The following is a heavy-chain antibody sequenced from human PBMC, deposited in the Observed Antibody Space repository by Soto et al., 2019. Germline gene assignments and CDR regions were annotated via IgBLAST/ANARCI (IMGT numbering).Heavy chain of an antibody. V-gene: IGHV3-30-3*01. J-gene: IGHJ6*02. CDR2: ISYDGSNK. D-gene: IGHD2-15*01. CDR1: GFTFSSYA. Sequence: GGSLRLSCAASGFTFSSYAMHWVRQAPGKGLEWVAVISYDGSNKYYADSVKGRFTISRDNSKNTLYLQMNSLRAEDTAVYYCARDKVVVVAATFYHYGMDVWGQGTTVTVSS. CDR3: ARDKVVVVAATFYHYGMDV.